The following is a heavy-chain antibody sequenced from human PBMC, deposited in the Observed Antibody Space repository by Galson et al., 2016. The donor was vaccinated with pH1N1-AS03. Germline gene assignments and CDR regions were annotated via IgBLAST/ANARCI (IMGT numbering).Heavy chain of an antibody. CDR2: ITTSSSTI. CDR1: GFTFTSYS. CDR3: ARGVGGTGYYSAFDI. D-gene: IGHD3/OR15-3a*01. J-gene: IGHJ3*02. Sequence: SLRLSCAASGFTFTSYSIDWVRQAPGKGLEWISYITTSSSTIYYADSVKGRFTISRANAKNSLYRQMNSRRDEDTAVYYCARGVGGTGYYSAFDIWGQGTMVIVSS. V-gene: IGHV3-48*02.